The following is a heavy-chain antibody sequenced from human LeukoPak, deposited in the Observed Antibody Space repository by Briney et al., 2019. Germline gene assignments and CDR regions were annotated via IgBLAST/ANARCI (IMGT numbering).Heavy chain of an antibody. J-gene: IGHJ4*02. Sequence: PSETLSLTCTVSGGSISSYYWSWIRQPPGKGLEWIGYIYYSGSTNYNPSLKSRVTISVDTSKNQFSLKLTSVTAADTAVYYCAREGGFYRPLDYSGQGTLVTFSS. D-gene: IGHD6-25*01. CDR1: GGSISSYY. V-gene: IGHV4-59*12. CDR2: IYYSGST. CDR3: AREGGFYRPLDY.